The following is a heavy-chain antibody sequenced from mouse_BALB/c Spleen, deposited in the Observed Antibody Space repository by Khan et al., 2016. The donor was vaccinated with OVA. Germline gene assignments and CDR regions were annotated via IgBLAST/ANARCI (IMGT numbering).Heavy chain of an antibody. J-gene: IGHJ4*01. CDR3: AKWGTANYYAMDY. V-gene: IGHV2-3*01. Sequence: VQLQESGPGLVAPSQSLSITCTVSGFSLTNYGVNWVRQPPGKGLEWLGVIWGDGSTHYHSTLMSRLSISKANSQSQVFLKLSSLQTDDTATYYCAKWGTANYYAMDYWGQGTSVTVSS. CDR1: GFSLTNYG. CDR2: IWGDGST. D-gene: IGHD1-2*01.